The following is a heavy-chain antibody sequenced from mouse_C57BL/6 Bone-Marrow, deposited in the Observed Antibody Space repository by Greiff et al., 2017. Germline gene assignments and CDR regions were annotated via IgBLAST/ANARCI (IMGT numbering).Heavy chain of an antibody. CDR1: GFTFSSYG. V-gene: IGHV5-6*01. Sequence: EVMLVESGGDLVKPGGSLKLSCAASGFTFSSYGMSWVRQTPDKRLEWVATISSGGSYTYYPDSVKGRFTISRDNAKNTRYLQMSSLKSEDTAMYYCARDPLYGNYDYWGQGTTLTVSS. D-gene: IGHD2-1*01. J-gene: IGHJ2*01. CDR3: ARDPLYGNYDY. CDR2: ISSGGSYT.